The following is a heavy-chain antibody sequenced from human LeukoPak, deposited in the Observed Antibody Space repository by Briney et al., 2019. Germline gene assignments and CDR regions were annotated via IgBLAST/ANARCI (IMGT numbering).Heavy chain of an antibody. V-gene: IGHV3-23*01. CDR2: ISGSGGRT. Sequence: GRSLRLSCAASGFTFSSYAMSWVRQAPGKELEWVSGISGSGGRTYYADSVKGRFTISRDNSKNTLHLQMNSLRAEDTALYYCAKDTRDGSGTYGYFDSWGQGTLVTVSS. CDR1: GFTFSSYA. CDR3: AKDTRDGSGTYGYFDS. J-gene: IGHJ4*02. D-gene: IGHD3-10*01.